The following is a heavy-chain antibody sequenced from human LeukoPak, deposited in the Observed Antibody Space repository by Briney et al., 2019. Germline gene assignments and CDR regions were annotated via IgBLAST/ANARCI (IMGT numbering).Heavy chain of an antibody. CDR1: GFTFGSYS. CDR2: ISSTSKYI. Sequence: KTGGSLRLSCAASGFTFGSYSMNWVRQFPGKGLQWVSSISSTSKYIYYADSVKGRFTVSRDNAKNSLSLQMNSLGAEDTAVYYCARCDTSGSYGMDYWGQGTVVTVSS. J-gene: IGHJ4*02. V-gene: IGHV3-21*01. D-gene: IGHD3-10*01. CDR3: ARCDTSGSYGMDY.